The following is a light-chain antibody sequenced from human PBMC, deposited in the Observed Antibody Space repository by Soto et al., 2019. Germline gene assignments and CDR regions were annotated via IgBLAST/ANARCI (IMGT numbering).Light chain of an antibody. J-gene: IGKJ1*01. Sequence: VMTQSPVTLSVSPGETATLSCKASQNILRTLAWYQQKPGQPPRLLIYVASTRVTGIPARFSGNGSGTEFTLTISSLQSEDFAVYYCHQYNNWPPWTFGQGTKVEV. CDR3: HQYNNWPPWT. V-gene: IGKV3D-15*01. CDR1: QNILRT. CDR2: VAS.